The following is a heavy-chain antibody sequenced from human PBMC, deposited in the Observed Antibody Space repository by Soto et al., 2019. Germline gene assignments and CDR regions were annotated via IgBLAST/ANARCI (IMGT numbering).Heavy chain of an antibody. Sequence: SETLSLTCTVSGASVDSAGYFWTWIRQRPGKGLEWIGHINYSGSTDHTPSLRSRLMVSIDTSKNQFSLKLNSVTAADTAIYYCARGTGLSYTYGIDDWGQGTLGTVS. CDR2: INYSGST. CDR3: ARGTGLSYTYGIDD. J-gene: IGHJ1*01. CDR1: GASVDSAGYF. V-gene: IGHV4-31*03. D-gene: IGHD5-18*01.